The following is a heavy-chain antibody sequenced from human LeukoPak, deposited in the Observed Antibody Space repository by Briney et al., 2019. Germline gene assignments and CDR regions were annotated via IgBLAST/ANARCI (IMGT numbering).Heavy chain of an antibody. CDR2: INSDGSST. Sequence: GGSLRLSCAASGFTFNNYWMHWVRQAPGKGLVWVSRINSDGSSTSYADSVKGRFTISRDNAKNTLYLQMNSLRAEDTAVYYCARLSCSSTSCSTYDYWRQGTLVTVSS. CDR1: GFTFNNYW. D-gene: IGHD2-2*01. CDR3: ARLSCSSTSCSTYDY. V-gene: IGHV3-74*01. J-gene: IGHJ4*02.